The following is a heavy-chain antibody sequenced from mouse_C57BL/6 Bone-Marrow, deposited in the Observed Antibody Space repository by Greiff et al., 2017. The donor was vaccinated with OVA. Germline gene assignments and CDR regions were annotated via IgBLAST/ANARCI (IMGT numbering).Heavy chain of an antibody. CDR3: ARGRLLLRSPWFAY. CDR2: IDPSDSYT. J-gene: IGHJ3*01. D-gene: IGHD1-1*01. V-gene: IGHV1-69*01. CDR1: GYTFTSYW. Sequence: QVQLQQPGAELVMPGASVKLSCKASGYTFTSYWMHWVKQRPGQGLEWIGEIDPSDSYTNYNQTFKGKSTLTVDKSSSTAYMQLSSLTSEDSAVYYCARGRLLLRSPWFAYWGQGTLVTVSA.